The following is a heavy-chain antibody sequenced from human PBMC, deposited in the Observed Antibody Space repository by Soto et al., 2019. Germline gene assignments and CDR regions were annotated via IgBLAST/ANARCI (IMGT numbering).Heavy chain of an antibody. CDR1: GFTFSSYG. CDR3: AKDPTLSPGWLQLSY. Sequence: QVQLVESGGGVVQPGRSLRLSCAASGFTFSSYGMHWVLQAPGKGLEWVAVISYDGSNKYYADSVKGRFTISRDNSKNTLYLQMNSLRAEDTAVYYCAKDPTLSPGWLQLSYWGQGTLVTVSS. V-gene: IGHV3-30*18. CDR2: ISYDGSNK. D-gene: IGHD5-12*01. J-gene: IGHJ4*02.